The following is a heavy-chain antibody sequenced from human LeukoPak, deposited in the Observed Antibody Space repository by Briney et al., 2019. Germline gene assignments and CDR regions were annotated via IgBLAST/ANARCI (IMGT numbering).Heavy chain of an antibody. D-gene: IGHD3-3*01. Sequence: PSETLSLTCEVSGGSISSSSWWSWVRQPPGKGLEWIGEIYHSGTTNYNPPLKSRVTISLDKSKNQFSLKLSSVTAADTAVYYCARRPYSGGYYDFWSGYYLPLDYWGQGTLVTVSS. CDR2: IYHSGTT. J-gene: IGHJ4*02. CDR3: ARRPYSGGYYDFWSGYYLPLDY. CDR1: GGSISSSSW. V-gene: IGHV4-4*02.